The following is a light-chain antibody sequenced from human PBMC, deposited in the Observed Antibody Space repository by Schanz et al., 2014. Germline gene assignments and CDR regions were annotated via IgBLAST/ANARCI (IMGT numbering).Light chain of an antibody. CDR2: DVS. CDR3: AAWDDSLNGRGV. Sequence: QSALTQPASVSGSPGQSITISCIGTSSDVGSYNLVSWYQQHPGKAPKLLIYDVSKRPSGVPDRFSGSKSGNTASLTISGLQAEDEADYYCAAWDDSLNGRGVFGGGTKVTVL. CDR1: SSDVGSYNL. V-gene: IGLV2-14*02. J-gene: IGLJ3*02.